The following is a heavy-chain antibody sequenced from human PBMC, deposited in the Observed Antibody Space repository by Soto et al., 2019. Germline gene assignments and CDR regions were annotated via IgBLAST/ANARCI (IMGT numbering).Heavy chain of an antibody. CDR2: IIPIFGTA. J-gene: IGHJ6*02. V-gene: IGHV1-69*06. CDR3: ATTHYDFWSGYHPYYYYGMDV. D-gene: IGHD3-3*01. Sequence: SVNVSCKASGGTFSSYAISWVRQAPGQGLEWMGGIIPIFGTANYAQKFQGRVTITADKSTSTAYMELSSLRSEDTAVYYCATTHYDFWSGYHPYYYYGMDVWGQGTTVTVSS. CDR1: GGTFSSYA.